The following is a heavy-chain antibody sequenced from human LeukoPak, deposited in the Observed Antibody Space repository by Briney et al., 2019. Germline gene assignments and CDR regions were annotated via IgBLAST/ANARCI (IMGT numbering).Heavy chain of an antibody. J-gene: IGHJ3*02. CDR2: IYYSEST. D-gene: IGHD1-26*01. Sequence: SETLSLTCTVSGGSISSSSYYWGWIRQPPGKGLEWIGSIYYSESTYYNPSLKSRVTISVDTSKNQFSLKLSSVTAADTAVYYCARGTWELPGGAFDIWGQGTMVTVSS. V-gene: IGHV4-39*07. CDR1: GGSISSSSYY. CDR3: ARGTWELPGGAFDI.